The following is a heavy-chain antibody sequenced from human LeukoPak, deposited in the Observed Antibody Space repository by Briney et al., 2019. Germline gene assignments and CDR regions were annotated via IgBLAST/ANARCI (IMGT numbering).Heavy chain of an antibody. Sequence: GGSLRLSCAASGFTFSSYGMHRVRQAPGKGLEWVAVIWYDGSNKYYADSVKGRFTISRDNSKNTLYLQMNSLRAEDTAVYYCARGYYDILTGSYYYGMDVWGKGTTVTVSS. V-gene: IGHV3-33*01. D-gene: IGHD3-9*01. CDR2: IWYDGSNK. CDR3: ARGYYDILTGSYYYGMDV. CDR1: GFTFSSYG. J-gene: IGHJ6*04.